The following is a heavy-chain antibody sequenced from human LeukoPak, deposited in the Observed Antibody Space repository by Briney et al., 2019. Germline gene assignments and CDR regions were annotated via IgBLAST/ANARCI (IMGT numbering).Heavy chain of an antibody. CDR3: AAAGLGVAHWFSS. V-gene: IGHV3-30*02. D-gene: IGHD2-15*01. CDR1: GVSLSSYG. J-gene: IGHJ5*01. Sequence: GGSLRLSCEVSGVSLSSYGMHWVRQAPGKGLEWVAWLPYDGSYDSTAASLKGRFAISKDISKNTLYLDMDSLTPEDTAVYYCAAAGLGVAHWFSSWGQGTLVIVSS. CDR2: LPYDGSYD.